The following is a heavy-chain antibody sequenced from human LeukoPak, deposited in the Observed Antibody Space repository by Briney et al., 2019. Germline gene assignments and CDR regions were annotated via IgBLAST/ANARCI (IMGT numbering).Heavy chain of an antibody. CDR3: AKDSRVRRSLDYFDY. D-gene: IGHD3-10*01. J-gene: IGHJ4*02. V-gene: IGHV3-23*01. Sequence: GGSLRLSCAASGFTFSSYAMSWFRQAPAKGLEWVSAISGSGGSTYYADSVKGRFTISRDNSKNTLYLQMNSLRAEDTAVYYCAKDSRVRRSLDYFDYWGQGTLVTVSS. CDR2: ISGSGGST. CDR1: GFTFSSYA.